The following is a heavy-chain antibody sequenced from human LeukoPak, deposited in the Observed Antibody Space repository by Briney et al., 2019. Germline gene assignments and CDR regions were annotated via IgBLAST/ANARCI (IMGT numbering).Heavy chain of an antibody. CDR3: ARERDGYTWGAFDI. CDR2: IIPIFGTA. CDR1: GGTFSSYA. J-gene: IGHJ3*02. D-gene: IGHD5-24*01. V-gene: IGHV1-69*06. Sequence: ASVKVPCKASGGTFSSYAISWVRQAPGQGLEWMGGIIPIFGTANYAQKFQGRVTITADKSTSTAYMELSSLRSEDTAVYYCARERDGYTWGAFDIWGQGTMVTVSS.